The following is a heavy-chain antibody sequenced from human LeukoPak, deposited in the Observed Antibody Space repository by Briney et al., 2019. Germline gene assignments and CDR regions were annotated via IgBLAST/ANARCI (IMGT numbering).Heavy chain of an antibody. D-gene: IGHD4-17*01. V-gene: IGHV1-8*03. CDR2: MKPNSGNT. Sequence: VSVKVSCKASGYTFTSYDINWVRQATGQGLEWMGWMKPNSGNTGYAQKFQGRVTITRNTSISTAYMELSSLRSEDAAVYYCARTDYGDYLSDYWGQGTLVTVSS. CDR3: ARTDYGDYLSDY. CDR1: GYTFTSYD. J-gene: IGHJ4*02.